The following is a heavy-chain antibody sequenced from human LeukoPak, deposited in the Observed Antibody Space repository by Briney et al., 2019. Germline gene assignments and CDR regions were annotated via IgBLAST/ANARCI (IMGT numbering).Heavy chain of an antibody. CDR2: IWYDGSNK. D-gene: IGHD5-12*01. CDR3: ARDSTLRHFDY. Sequence: GGSLRLSCAASGFTFSGYAMHWVRQAPGKGLEWVALIWYDGSNKYYADSVKGRFSISRDSSKKTLYLQMNSLGAEDTAVYYCARDSTLRHFDYRGQGTLVTVSS. J-gene: IGHJ4*02. V-gene: IGHV3-33*01. CDR1: GFTFSGYA.